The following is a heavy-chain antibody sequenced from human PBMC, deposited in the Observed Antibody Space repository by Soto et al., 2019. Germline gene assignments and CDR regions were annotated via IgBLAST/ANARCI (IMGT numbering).Heavy chain of an antibody. CDR1: GFTVSSNY. Sequence: EVNLVETGGGLIQPGGSLRLSCAASGFTVSSNYMSWVRQAPGKGLEWVSVIYTGGSTYYADSVKGRFTLSRDNSKNTLYLHMNSLRAEDTAVYYCARGLYDYVWGSYSPFNYWGQGTLVTVSS. V-gene: IGHV3-53*02. CDR2: IYTGGST. D-gene: IGHD3-16*01. J-gene: IGHJ4*02. CDR3: ARGLYDYVWGSYSPFNY.